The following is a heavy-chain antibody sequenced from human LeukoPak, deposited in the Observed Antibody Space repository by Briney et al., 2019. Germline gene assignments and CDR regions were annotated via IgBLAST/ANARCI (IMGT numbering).Heavy chain of an antibody. Sequence: SETLSLTCTVSGGFISRYHWSWIRQPAGKGLEWIGRIYTSGSTNYNPSLKSRVTMPVDTSKNQFPLKLSSVTAADTAVYYCARLIPYYYGSGPGGWFDPWGQGTLVTVSS. CDR1: GGFISRYH. CDR2: IYTSGST. D-gene: IGHD3-10*01. V-gene: IGHV4-4*07. CDR3: ARLIPYYYGSGPGGWFDP. J-gene: IGHJ5*02.